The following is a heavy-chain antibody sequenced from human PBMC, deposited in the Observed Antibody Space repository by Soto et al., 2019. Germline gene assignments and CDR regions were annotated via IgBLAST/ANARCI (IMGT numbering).Heavy chain of an antibody. CDR3: ARWGTTGGFDL. CDR2: TSYDGNNK. V-gene: IGHV3-30*06. CDR1: GFRFKSFV. D-gene: IGHD3-16*01. Sequence: QLQLVESGGGVVQPGTSLRLSCAASGFRFKSFVMHWVRQAPGKGLDWVAFTSYDGNNKDYGDSVKGRFTVSRDNSQNTLHLPMDFLRTEDTALYYCARWGTTGGFDLWGQGTLVSVSS. J-gene: IGHJ4*02.